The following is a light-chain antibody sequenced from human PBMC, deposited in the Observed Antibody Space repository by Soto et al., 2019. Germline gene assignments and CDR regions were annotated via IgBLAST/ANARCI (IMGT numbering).Light chain of an antibody. V-gene: IGKV3-20*01. CDR2: GAS. J-gene: IGKJ3*01. Sequence: EIVLTQSPGTLSLSLGERATLSCRASQSVSSSYLGWYQQKPGQAPRLLIYGASSRATGIPDRFSGSGSGTDLTLTITRLEPEDFAVYYCQQYGSSPFTFGPGTKVDI. CDR1: QSVSSSY. CDR3: QQYGSSPFT.